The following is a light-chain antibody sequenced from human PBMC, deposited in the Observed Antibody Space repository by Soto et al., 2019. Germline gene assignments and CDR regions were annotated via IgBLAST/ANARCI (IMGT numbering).Light chain of an antibody. CDR1: SSDIGAYDY. CDR3: FSFTTNSTHV. CDR2: EVN. Sequence: QSVLTHPAALSGCTGQSVTISCTGTSSDIGAYDYVSWFQQHPGKAPKLMISEVNNRPSGVSNRFSGSKSGNTAYLTISGLQVEDEGEYFCFSFTTNSTHVFGTGTKVTVL. V-gene: IGLV2-14*01. J-gene: IGLJ1*01.